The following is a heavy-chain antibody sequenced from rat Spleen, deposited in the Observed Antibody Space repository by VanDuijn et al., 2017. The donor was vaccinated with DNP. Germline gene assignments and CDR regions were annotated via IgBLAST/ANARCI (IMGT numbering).Heavy chain of an antibody. V-gene: IGHV5-7*01. CDR2: IIYDGTRT. D-gene: IGHD1-4*01. CDR1: GFTFSDYN. Sequence: EVQLVESGGGLVQPGGSLKLSCTASGFTFSDYNMAWVRQAPKMGLEWVATIIYDGTRTYYRDSVKGRFTISRDNAKSTLYLQMNSLRSEDMATYYCSRHVLPLRVWDYWGQGVMVTVSS. J-gene: IGHJ2*01. CDR3: SRHVLPLRVWDY.